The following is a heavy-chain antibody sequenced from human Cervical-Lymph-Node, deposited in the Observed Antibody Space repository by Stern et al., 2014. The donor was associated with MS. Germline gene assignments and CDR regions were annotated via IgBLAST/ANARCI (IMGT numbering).Heavy chain of an antibody. D-gene: IGHD6-6*01. CDR2: INTKTGNP. CDR1: GYNLTTYA. J-gene: IGHJ4*02. V-gene: IGHV7-4-1*02. Sequence: QVQLVQSGSELKKPGASVKVSCKASGYNLTTYAIHWVRQAPGQGLEWMGWINTKTGNPTFAQGFTGRFVFSLDTSINTAYLQISSLKAEDSAVYYCATWGAGSSPPLFYWGQGTLVTVSS. CDR3: ATWGAGSSPPLFY.